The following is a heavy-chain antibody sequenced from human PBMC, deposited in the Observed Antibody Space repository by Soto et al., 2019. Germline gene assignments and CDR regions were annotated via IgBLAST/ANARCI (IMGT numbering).Heavy chain of an antibody. CDR2: IYYSGST. D-gene: IGHD3-3*01. CDR3: AVTEMTLGYYDFWSGYYQNWFDP. J-gene: IGHJ5*02. Sequence: SETLSLTCTVSGGTISSGGYYWSWMRQHPGKGLEGIGYIYYSGSTYYNPSLKSRVTISVDTSKNQFSLKLSSVTAADTAVYYCAVTEMTLGYYDFWSGYYQNWFDPWGQGTLVTVSS. V-gene: IGHV4-31*03. CDR1: GGTISSGGYY.